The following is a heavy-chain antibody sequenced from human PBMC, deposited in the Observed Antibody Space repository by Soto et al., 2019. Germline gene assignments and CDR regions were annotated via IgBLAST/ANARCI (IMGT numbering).Heavy chain of an antibody. CDR1: GFTFSSYA. J-gene: IGHJ4*02. CDR3: AREEQVTGDYFDY. Sequence: PGGSLRLSCAASGFTFSSYAMSWVRQAPGKGLEWVSGINGSGSSTYYADSVKGRFAIFRDNAKSTVYLQMNSLRAEDTAVYYCAREEQVTGDYFDYWGQGTLVTVSS. D-gene: IGHD7-27*01. CDR2: INGSGSST. V-gene: IGHV3-23*01.